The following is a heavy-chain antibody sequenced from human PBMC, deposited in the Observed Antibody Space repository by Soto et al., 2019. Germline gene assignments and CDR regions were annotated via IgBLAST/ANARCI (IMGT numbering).Heavy chain of an antibody. Sequence: PGGSLRLSCAASGFTFSNYWMYWVRQAPGKGLVWVSRISKDGITTNYADSVKGRFTISRDNAKNTLYLQMNSLGAEDTALYYCARFPAAYCATTSCYAFDQWGQGTPVTVSS. CDR3: ARFPAAYCATTSCYAFDQ. V-gene: IGHV3-74*01. J-gene: IGHJ4*02. D-gene: IGHD2-2*01. CDR1: GFTFSNYW. CDR2: ISKDGITT.